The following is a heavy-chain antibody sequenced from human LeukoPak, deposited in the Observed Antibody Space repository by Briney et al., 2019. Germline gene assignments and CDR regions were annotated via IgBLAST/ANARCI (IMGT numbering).Heavy chain of an antibody. Sequence: SQTLSLTCAISVDIVSINSAAWNWIRQSPSRGLEWLGRTYQRSKWYNDYAVSVKSRITINPDISKNQFSLQLNSVTPEDTAVYYCARSPSPYSSGWYFDYWGQGTLVTVSS. CDR3: ARSPSPYSSGWYFDY. V-gene: IGHV6-1*01. CDR1: VDIVSINSAA. J-gene: IGHJ4*02. D-gene: IGHD6-19*01. CDR2: TYQRSKWYN.